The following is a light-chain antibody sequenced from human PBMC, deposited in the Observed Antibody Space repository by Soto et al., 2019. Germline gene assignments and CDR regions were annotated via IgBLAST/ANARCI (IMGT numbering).Light chain of an antibody. CDR3: AAWDDSLNGVL. V-gene: IGLV1-44*01. J-gene: IGLJ2*01. CDR1: SSTIGGNP. Sequence: QSVLTQPPSASGTPGQRVTFPGLESSSTIGGNPVHCYQQFPGTAPKLLIHINNQRPSGVPARFSGSKSGTSASLAISGLQSEDEADYYCAAWDDSLNGVLFGGGTKLTVL. CDR2: INN.